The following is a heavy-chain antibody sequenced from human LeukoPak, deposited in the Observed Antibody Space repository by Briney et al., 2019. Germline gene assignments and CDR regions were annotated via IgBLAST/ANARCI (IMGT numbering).Heavy chain of an antibody. Sequence: GRSLRLSCAASGFTFSSYGMHWVRQAPGKGLEWVAVISYDGSNKYYADSVKGRFTISRDNSKNTLYLQMNSLRAEDTAVYYCATSQPGAVYWGQGTLVTVSS. J-gene: IGHJ4*02. CDR1: GFTFSSYG. D-gene: IGHD1-14*01. V-gene: IGHV3-30*03. CDR2: ISYDGSNK. CDR3: ATSQPGAVY.